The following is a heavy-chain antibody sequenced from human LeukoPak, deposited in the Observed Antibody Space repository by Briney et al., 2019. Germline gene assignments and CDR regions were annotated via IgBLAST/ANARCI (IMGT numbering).Heavy chain of an antibody. J-gene: IGHJ4*02. CDR3: ARHAQSGIAVAGSSFDY. V-gene: IGHV4-59*08. Sequence: SETLSLTCTVSGGSISSYYWSWIRQPPGKGLEWIGYIYYSGSTNYNPSLKSRVTISVDTSKNQFSLKLSSVTAADTAVYYCARHAQSGIAVAGSSFDYWGQGTLVTVSS. D-gene: IGHD6-19*01. CDR2: IYYSGST. CDR1: GGSISSYY.